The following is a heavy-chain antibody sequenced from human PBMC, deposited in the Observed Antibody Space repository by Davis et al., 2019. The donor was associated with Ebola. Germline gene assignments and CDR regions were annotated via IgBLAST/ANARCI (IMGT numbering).Heavy chain of an antibody. D-gene: IGHD2-15*01. J-gene: IGHJ4*02. CDR3: ARGIVVVVAAHLAFDY. Sequence: AASVKVFCKASGYTFTSYAMHWVRQAPGQRLEWMGWINAGNGNTKYSQKFQGRVTITRDTSASTAYMELSSLRSEDTAVYYCARGIVVVVAAHLAFDYWGQGTLVTVSS. V-gene: IGHV1-3*01. CDR2: INAGNGNT. CDR1: GYTFTSYA.